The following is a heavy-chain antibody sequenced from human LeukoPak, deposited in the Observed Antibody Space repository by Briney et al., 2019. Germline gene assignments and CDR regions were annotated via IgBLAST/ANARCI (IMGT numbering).Heavy chain of an antibody. D-gene: IGHD3-22*01. CDR2: MNPNSGNT. Sequence: ASVKVSCKASGYSFTNYDINWVRQATGQGLEWMGWMNPNSGNTAYAQKFQGRVTMTRNTSISTAYMELSSLKSEDTAVYFCARADYDTSASTRKQIDYWRQGTLVTVSS. V-gene: IGHV1-8*01. CDR1: GYSFTNYD. CDR3: ARADYDTSASTRKQIDY. J-gene: IGHJ4*02.